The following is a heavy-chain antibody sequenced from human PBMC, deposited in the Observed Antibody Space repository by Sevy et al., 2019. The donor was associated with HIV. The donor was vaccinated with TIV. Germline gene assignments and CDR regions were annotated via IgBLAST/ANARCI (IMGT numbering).Heavy chain of an antibody. CDR2: ISGSGGST. J-gene: IGHJ4*02. Sequence: GGSLRLSCAASGFTFSSYAMSWVRQAPGKGLEWVSAISGSGGSTCYADSVKGRFTISRDNSKNTLYLQMNSLRAEDTAVYDCAKGYCSGGSCQTEGYIDYWGQGTLVTVSS. D-gene: IGHD2-15*01. CDR3: AKGYCSGGSCQTEGYIDY. V-gene: IGHV3-23*01. CDR1: GFTFSSYA.